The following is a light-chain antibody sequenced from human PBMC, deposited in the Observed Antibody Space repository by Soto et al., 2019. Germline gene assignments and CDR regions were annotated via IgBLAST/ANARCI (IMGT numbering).Light chain of an antibody. CDR1: SSNIGAGYD. CDR3: QSYDSSLIGYV. Sequence: QSVLTQPPSVSGAPGQRVTISCTGSSSNIGAGYDVHWYQQLPGTAPKVLIYGNSNRPSGVPDRFSGSKSGTSASLAITGLQAEDEADYYCQSYDSSLIGYVFGTGTKLTVL. CDR2: GNS. J-gene: IGLJ1*01. V-gene: IGLV1-40*01.